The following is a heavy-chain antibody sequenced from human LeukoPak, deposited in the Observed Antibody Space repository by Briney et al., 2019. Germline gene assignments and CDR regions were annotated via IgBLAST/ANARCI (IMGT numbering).Heavy chain of an antibody. CDR3: ARGYCSGGTCYLVENWFDP. Sequence: GASVKVSCKVPGYTFTDYYMHWVRQAPGQGLEWMGRINPNSGDTDYAQNFQGRVTMTRDTSISTAYMELTNLRSDDTAVYYCARGYCSGGTCYLVENWFDPWGQGTLVTVSS. CDR2: INPNSGDT. J-gene: IGHJ5*02. V-gene: IGHV1-2*06. CDR1: GYTFTDYY. D-gene: IGHD2-15*01.